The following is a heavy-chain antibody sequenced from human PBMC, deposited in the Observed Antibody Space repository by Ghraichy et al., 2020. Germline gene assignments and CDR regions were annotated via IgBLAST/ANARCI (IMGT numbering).Heavy chain of an antibody. CDR3: AGGGTWQLGSCYYDY. CDR2: IYSGGTI. CDR1: GFTVSSNY. V-gene: IGHV3-66*02. Sequence: GGSLRLSCAASGFTVSSNYMSWVRQGPGKGLEWVSVIYSGGTIKYADSVKGRFTISRDNSKNTLYLQMNSLGPEDTAIYYCAGGGTWQLGSCYYDYWGQGTLVTFSS. D-gene: IGHD1-1*01. J-gene: IGHJ4*02.